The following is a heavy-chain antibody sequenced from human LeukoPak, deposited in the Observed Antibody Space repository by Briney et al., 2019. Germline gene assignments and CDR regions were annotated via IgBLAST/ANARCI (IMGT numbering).Heavy chain of an antibody. D-gene: IGHD6-13*01. CDR3: AKDRHSSSWYYFDY. V-gene: IGHV3-30*02. Sequence: GGSLRLSCAASGFTFSTYYMNWVRQAPGKGLEWVAFIRYDGSNKYYADSVKGRFTISRDNSKNTLYLQMNSLRAEDTAVYYCAKDRHSSSWYYFDYWGQGTLVTVSS. CDR1: GFTFSTYY. CDR2: IRYDGSNK. J-gene: IGHJ4*02.